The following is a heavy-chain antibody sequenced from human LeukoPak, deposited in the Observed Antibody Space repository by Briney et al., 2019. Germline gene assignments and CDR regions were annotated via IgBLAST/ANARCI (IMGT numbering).Heavy chain of an antibody. CDR3: ARERAVNGWTSAHFDY. Sequence: PGGSLRLSCVASGFTFSSYSIHWVRQAPGKGLEWVPVISNDGNTKYYADSVKGRFTISRDNSKNTLYLQINSLRTEDTAVYYCARERAVNGWTSAHFDYWGQGTLVTVSS. J-gene: IGHJ4*02. CDR2: ISNDGNTK. V-gene: IGHV3-30*14. D-gene: IGHD6-19*01. CDR1: GFTFSSYS.